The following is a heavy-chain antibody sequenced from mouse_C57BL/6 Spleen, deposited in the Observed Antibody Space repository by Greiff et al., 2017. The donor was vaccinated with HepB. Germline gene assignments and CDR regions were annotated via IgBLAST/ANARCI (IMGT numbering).Heavy chain of an antibody. CDR1: GFNIKDDY. CDR2: IDPENGDT. D-gene: IGHD5-1*01. CDR3: TTGISTLY. J-gene: IGHJ3*01. Sequence: EVQLQQSGAELVRPGASVKLSCTASGFNIKDDYMHWVKQRPEQGLEWIGWIDPENGDTEYASKFQGKATITADTSSNTAYLQLSSLTSEDTAVYYCTTGISTLYWGQGTLVTVSA. V-gene: IGHV14-4*01.